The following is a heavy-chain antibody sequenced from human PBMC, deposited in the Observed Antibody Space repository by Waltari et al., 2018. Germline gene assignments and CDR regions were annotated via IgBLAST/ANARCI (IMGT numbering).Heavy chain of an antibody. Sequence: QVQLVQSGAEVKKPGASVTVSCQASRNDFAAYAIHWVRQAPGQRLEWMGWINGGNGQVKYSQRFQDRLTITRDTSVTTAHLEVRRLTSEDTAIYYCASGPSPDFGRYWGQGTLVTVSS. CDR3: ASGPSPDFGRY. D-gene: IGHD3-10*01. CDR1: RNDFAAYA. CDR2: INGGNGQV. V-gene: IGHV1-3*01. J-gene: IGHJ4*02.